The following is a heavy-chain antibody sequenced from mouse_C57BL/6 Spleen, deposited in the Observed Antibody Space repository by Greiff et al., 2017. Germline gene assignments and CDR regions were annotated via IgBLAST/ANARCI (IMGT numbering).Heavy chain of an antibody. CDR1: GYAFSSYW. Sequence: VQLVESGAELVKPGASVKISCKASGYAFSSYWMNWVKQRPGKGLEWIGQIYPGDGDTNYNGKFKGKATLTADKSSSTAYMQLSSLTSEDSAVYFCSRSDDGYYFDYWGQGTTLTVSS. J-gene: IGHJ2*01. CDR2: IYPGDGDT. CDR3: SRSDDGYYFDY. V-gene: IGHV1-80*01. D-gene: IGHD2-3*01.